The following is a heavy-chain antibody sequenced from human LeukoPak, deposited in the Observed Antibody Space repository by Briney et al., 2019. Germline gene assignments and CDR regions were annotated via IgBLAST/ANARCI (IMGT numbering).Heavy chain of an antibody. D-gene: IGHD6-19*01. J-gene: IGHJ4*02. CDR2: ISSSSSYI. Sequence: GGSLRLSCAASGFIFSTYSMNWVRQAPGKGLEWVSSISSSSSYIYYADSVKGRFTISRDNTKNSLYLQMNSLRAEDTAVYYCARDQGSGWYYFDYWGQGTLVTVSS. CDR3: ARDQGSGWYYFDY. CDR1: GFIFSTYS. V-gene: IGHV3-21*01.